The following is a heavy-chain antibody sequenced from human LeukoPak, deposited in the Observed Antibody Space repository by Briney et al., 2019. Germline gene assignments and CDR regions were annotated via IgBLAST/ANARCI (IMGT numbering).Heavy chain of an antibody. CDR2: INADGSST. CDR1: GFTFSSYW. V-gene: IGHV3-74*01. Sequence: QSGGSLRLSCAASGFTFSSYWMHWVRQAPGKGLVWVSRINADGSSTSYADSVKGRFTISRDNAKNTLYLQMNSLRAEDTAVYYCARGRAGNYYNHNDYWGQGTLVTVSS. CDR3: ARGRAGNYYNHNDY. J-gene: IGHJ4*01. D-gene: IGHD3-10*01.